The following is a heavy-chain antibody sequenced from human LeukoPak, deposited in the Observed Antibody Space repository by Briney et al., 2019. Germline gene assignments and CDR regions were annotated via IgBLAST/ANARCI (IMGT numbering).Heavy chain of an antibody. Sequence: PGASVKVSCKASGGTFSSYAISWVRQTPGQGLECMWGIIPTFGTANYAQKFQGRVTITTDESTSTAYMELSSLRSEDTAVYYCASGRDIVVVPAAILQVGAFDIWGQGTMVTVSS. V-gene: IGHV1-69*05. CDR1: GGTFSSYA. J-gene: IGHJ3*02. D-gene: IGHD2-2*02. CDR3: ASGRDIVVVPAAILQVGAFDI. CDR2: IIPTFGTA.